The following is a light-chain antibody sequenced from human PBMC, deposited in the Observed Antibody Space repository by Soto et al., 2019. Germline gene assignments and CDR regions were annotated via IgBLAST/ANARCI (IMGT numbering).Light chain of an antibody. CDR2: DAS. J-gene: IGKJ1*01. Sequence: EIVMTQSPATLSVSPGERATLSCRASQSVSSYLAWYQQKPGQAPRLLIYDASNRATGIPARFSGSGSGTDFTLTISSLEPEDFAVYYCQQHGSSPRTFGQGTKVDIK. CDR1: QSVSSY. CDR3: QQHGSSPRT. V-gene: IGKV3-11*01.